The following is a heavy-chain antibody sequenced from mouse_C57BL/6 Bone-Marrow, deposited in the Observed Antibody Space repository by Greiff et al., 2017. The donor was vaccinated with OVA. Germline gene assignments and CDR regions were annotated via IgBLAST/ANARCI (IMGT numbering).Heavy chain of an antibody. D-gene: IGHD1-1*01. J-gene: IGHJ4*01. Sequence: VQLQQPGAELVMPGASVKLSCKASGYTFTSYWMHWVKQRPGQGLEWIGEIDPSDSYTNYNEKFKGKSTLTVDKSSSTAYMQLSSLTSEDSAVYYCARIGYSSEYYAMGYWGQGTSVTVSS. CDR1: GYTFTSYW. V-gene: IGHV1-69*01. CDR3: ARIGYSSEYYAMGY. CDR2: IDPSDSYT.